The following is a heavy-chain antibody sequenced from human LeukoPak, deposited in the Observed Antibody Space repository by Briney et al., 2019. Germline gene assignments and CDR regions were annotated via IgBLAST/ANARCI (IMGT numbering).Heavy chain of an antibody. V-gene: IGHV3-30-3*01. CDR1: GFAFSTSA. J-gene: IGHJ6*02. Sequence: GGSLRLSCAASGFAFSTSAMHWVRQAPGKGLEWVAVTSHDGSNQYYADSVKGRFTISRDNSKNTLYLQMNSLRAEDTAVYYCAAEVVPAVPMDVWGQGTTVTVSS. CDR2: TSHDGSNQ. CDR3: AAEVVPAVPMDV. D-gene: IGHD2-2*01.